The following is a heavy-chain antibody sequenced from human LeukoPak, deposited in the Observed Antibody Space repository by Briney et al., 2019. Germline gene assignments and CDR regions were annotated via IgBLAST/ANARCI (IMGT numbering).Heavy chain of an antibody. D-gene: IGHD5-24*01. J-gene: IGHJ4*02. V-gene: IGHV4-59*08. Sequence: SETLSLTCTVSGGSISSYYWSWIRQPPGKGLEWIGYIYYSGSTKYNPSLKSRVTISVDTSKNQFSLKLSSVTAADTAIYYCARHESARDYFDYWGQRTLVTVSS. CDR3: ARHESARDYFDY. CDR1: GGSISSYY. CDR2: IYYSGST.